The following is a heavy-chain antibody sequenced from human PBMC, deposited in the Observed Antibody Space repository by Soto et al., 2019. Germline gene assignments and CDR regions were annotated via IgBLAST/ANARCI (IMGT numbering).Heavy chain of an antibody. Sequence: GGSLRLSCAASGFTVSSNYMSWVRQAPGKGLEWVSVIYSGGSTYYADSVKGRFTISRDNSKNTLYLQMNSLRAEDTAVYYCARATTDYGDVDAFDIWGQGTMVTVSS. V-gene: IGHV3-53*01. CDR1: GFTVSSNY. CDR3: ARATTDYGDVDAFDI. CDR2: IYSGGST. D-gene: IGHD4-17*01. J-gene: IGHJ3*02.